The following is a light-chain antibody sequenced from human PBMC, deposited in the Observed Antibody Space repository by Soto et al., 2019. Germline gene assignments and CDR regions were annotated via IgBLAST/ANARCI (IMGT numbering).Light chain of an antibody. J-gene: IGKJ5*01. V-gene: IGKV1-13*02. CDR3: QQFNSYPSP. CDR2: DAS. CDR1: QGISSA. Sequence: AIQLTQSPSSLSAFVGDRVTITCRASQGISSALAWYQQKPGKAPKLLIYDASSLESGVPSRFSGSGSRTDFTLTISSLQPEYFATYYCQQFNSYPSPFGQGTRLQMK.